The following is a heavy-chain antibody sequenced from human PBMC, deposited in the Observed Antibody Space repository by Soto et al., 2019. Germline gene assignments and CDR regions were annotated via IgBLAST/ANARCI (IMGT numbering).Heavy chain of an antibody. CDR1: GGTFSSYA. J-gene: IGHJ4*02. V-gene: IGHV1-69*01. CDR2: IIPIFGTA. D-gene: IGHD3-22*01. Sequence: QVQLVQSGAEVKKPGSSVKVSCKASGGTFSSYAISWVRQASGQGLEWMGGIIPIFGTANYAQKFQGRVTITADESTSTAYMELSSLRSEDTAVYYCAREGAGREYYYDSSGYYYFDYWGQGTLVTVSS. CDR3: AREGAGREYYYDSSGYYYFDY.